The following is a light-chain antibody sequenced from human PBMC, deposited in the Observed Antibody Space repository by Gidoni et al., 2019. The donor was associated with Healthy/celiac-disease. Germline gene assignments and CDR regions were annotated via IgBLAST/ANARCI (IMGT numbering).Light chain of an antibody. CDR1: QSVSSN. CDR2: GAS. V-gene: IGKV3-15*01. Sequence: EIVMPQSPATLSVSPGERATLSCRASQSVSSNLAWYQQKPGQAPRLLIYGASTRATGIPARFSGSGSGTEFTLTISSLQSEDFAVYYCQQYNNWPSCSFGQXTKLEIK. J-gene: IGKJ2*04. CDR3: QQYNNWPSCS.